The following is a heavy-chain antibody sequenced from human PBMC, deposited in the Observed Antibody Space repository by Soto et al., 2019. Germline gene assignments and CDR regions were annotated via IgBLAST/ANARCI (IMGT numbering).Heavy chain of an antibody. D-gene: IGHD3-10*01. Sequence: QITLKESGPTLVKPTQTLTLTCTFSGFSLSTSGVDVGWIRQPPGKALEWLALIYWDDDKRYSPSLKSRLTITKDTFKNQVVLTMTNMDPVDTATYYCAHRAASTMVRGVITLDYWGQGTLVTVSS. V-gene: IGHV2-5*02. CDR2: IYWDDDK. CDR3: AHRAASTMVRGVITLDY. J-gene: IGHJ4*02. CDR1: GFSLSTSGVD.